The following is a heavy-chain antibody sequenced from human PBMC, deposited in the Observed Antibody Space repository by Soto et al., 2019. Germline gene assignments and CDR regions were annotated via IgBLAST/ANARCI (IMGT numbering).Heavy chain of an antibody. CDR2: IYYSGST. D-gene: IGHD2-2*01. V-gene: IGHV4-39*01. CDR3: ATVHGYRITSSSHGNYAMDV. J-gene: IGHJ6*01. Sequence: QLQLQESGPVLVKPSEALSLTCTVSCAPVSSSTYTWGWIRQPPGKGLEWIGSIYYSGSTYYNPSLNRRVTVSVAMSQSQCTTPVTSATAAATAAYYCATVHGYRITSSSHGNYAMDVW. CDR1: CAPVSSSTYT.